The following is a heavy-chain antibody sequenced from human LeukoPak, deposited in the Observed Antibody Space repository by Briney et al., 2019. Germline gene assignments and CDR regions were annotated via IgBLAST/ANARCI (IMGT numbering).Heavy chain of an antibody. D-gene: IGHD1-26*01. CDR1: GYSFTSYC. V-gene: IGHV5-51*01. CDR3: GLSGDRVPLQDDVFDV. J-gene: IGHJ3*01. Sequence: GESLKISCKVSGYSFTSYCIGWVRQMPGKGLEWMGIIYPGDSGPTYSPSFQGQVTISVDKSINTAYLQWSSLQASDTAMYYCGLSGDRVPLQDDVFDVWGQGTMVTVST. CDR2: IYPGDSGP.